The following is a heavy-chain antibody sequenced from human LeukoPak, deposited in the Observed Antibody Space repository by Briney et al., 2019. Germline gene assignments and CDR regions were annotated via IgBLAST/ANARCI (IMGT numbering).Heavy chain of an antibody. V-gene: IGHV1-46*01. CDR2: INPSGGST. CDR1: GYTFTSYY. J-gene: IGHJ4*02. D-gene: IGHD2-2*01. Sequence: ASVKVSCKASGYTFTSYYMHWVRQAPEQGLEWMGIINPSGGSTSYAQKFQGRVTMTRDTSTSTVYMELSSLRSEDTAVYYCARGPSIVVVPAAIWDWGQGTLVTVSS. CDR3: ARGPSIVVVPAAIWD.